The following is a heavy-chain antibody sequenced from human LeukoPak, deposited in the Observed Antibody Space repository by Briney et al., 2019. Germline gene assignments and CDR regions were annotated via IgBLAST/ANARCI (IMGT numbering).Heavy chain of an antibody. J-gene: IGHJ4*02. Sequence: SETLSLTCAVYGGSFSGYYWSWIRQPPGKGLEWIGEINHSGNTNYNPSLKSRVTISVDTSKNQFSLKLSSVTAADTAVYYCARAREITIFGVVIQYYFDYWGQGTLVTVSS. D-gene: IGHD3-3*01. CDR1: GGSFSGYY. CDR3: ARAREITIFGVVIQYYFDY. V-gene: IGHV4-34*01. CDR2: INHSGNT.